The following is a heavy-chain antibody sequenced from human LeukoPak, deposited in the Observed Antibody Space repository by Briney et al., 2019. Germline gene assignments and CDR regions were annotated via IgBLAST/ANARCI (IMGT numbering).Heavy chain of an antibody. Sequence: GGSLRLACAASGVSFNIYGMTWVRQAPGNGLEWVATIGNSGTYIHYGDSVKGRFTISRGTAKSSLYLQMNSLRVEDTAIYYCTRDGVAWSRDYWGQGTLVTVSS. CDR1: GVSFNIYG. V-gene: IGHV3-21*01. D-gene: IGHD2-8*01. J-gene: IGHJ4*02. CDR3: TRDGVAWSRDY. CDR2: IGNSGTYI.